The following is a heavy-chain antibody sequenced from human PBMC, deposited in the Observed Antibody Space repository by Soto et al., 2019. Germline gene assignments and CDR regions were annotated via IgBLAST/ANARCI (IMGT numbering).Heavy chain of an antibody. CDR2: IYYSGST. CDR3: ARDSPYGDYVFFDY. V-gene: IGHV4-31*03. D-gene: IGHD4-17*01. Sequence: PSETLSLTCTVSGGSISSGGYYWSWIRQHPGKGLEWIGYIYYSGSTYYNPSLKSRVTISVDTSKNQFSLKLSSVTAADTAVYYCARDSPYGDYVFFDYWGQGTLVTVSS. CDR1: GGSISSGGYY. J-gene: IGHJ4*02.